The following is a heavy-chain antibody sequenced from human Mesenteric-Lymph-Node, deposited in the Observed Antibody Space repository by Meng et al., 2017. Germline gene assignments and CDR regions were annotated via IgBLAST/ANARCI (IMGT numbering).Heavy chain of an antibody. CDR2: ISGSGGST. Sequence: EAQLLESGGGLVQPGGSLRLSCAASGFTFSSYALIWVRQAPGKGLEWVSTISGSGGSTYYADSVKGRFTISRDNSKNTLYLQMNSLRAEDTAVYYCAKPPADGYNYVDYWGQGTLVTVSS. CDR1: GFTFSSYA. D-gene: IGHD5-24*01. CDR3: AKPPADGYNYVDY. J-gene: IGHJ4*02. V-gene: IGHV3-23*01.